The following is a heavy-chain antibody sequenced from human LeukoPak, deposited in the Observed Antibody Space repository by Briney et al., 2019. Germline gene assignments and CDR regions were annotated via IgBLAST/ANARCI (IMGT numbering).Heavy chain of an antibody. V-gene: IGHV3-21*01. Sequence: GGSLRLSCAASGFTFSSYSMNWVRQAPGKGLEWGSSISSSSSYIYYADSVKGRFTISRDNAKNSLYLQMNSLRAEDTAVYYCARDPSSDRRHGTDNWFDPWGQGTLVTVSS. CDR2: ISSSSSYI. CDR3: ARDPSSDRRHGTDNWFDP. D-gene: IGHD1-26*01. J-gene: IGHJ5*02. CDR1: GFTFSSYS.